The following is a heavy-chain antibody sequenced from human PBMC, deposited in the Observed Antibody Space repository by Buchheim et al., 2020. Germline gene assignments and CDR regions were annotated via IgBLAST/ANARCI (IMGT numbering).Heavy chain of an antibody. J-gene: IGHJ4*02. CDR2: IYYSGST. CDR3: ARHTGTFLNSYYFDY. CDR1: GGSISSYY. Sequence: QVQLQESGPGLVKPSETLSLTCTVSGGSISSYYWSWLRQPPGKGLEWIGYIYYSGSTNYNPSLKSRVTISVDTSKNQFSSKLSSVTAADTAVYYCARHTGTFLNSYYFDYWGQGTL. V-gene: IGHV4-59*08. D-gene: IGHD3/OR15-3a*01.